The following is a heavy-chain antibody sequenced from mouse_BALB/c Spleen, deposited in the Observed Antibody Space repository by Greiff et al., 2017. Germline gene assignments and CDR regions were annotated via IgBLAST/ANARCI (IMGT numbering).Heavy chain of an antibody. D-gene: IGHD2-4*01. CDR3: ARCGSTMITSFAY. CDR1: GYTFTSYW. Sequence: VQLQQSGAELAKPGASVKMSCKASGYTFTSYWMHWVKQRPGQGLEWIGYINPSTGYTEYNQKFKDKATLTADKSSSTAYMQLSSLTSEDSAVYYCARCGSTMITSFAYWGQGTLVTVSA. V-gene: IGHV1-7*01. CDR2: INPSTGYT. J-gene: IGHJ3*01.